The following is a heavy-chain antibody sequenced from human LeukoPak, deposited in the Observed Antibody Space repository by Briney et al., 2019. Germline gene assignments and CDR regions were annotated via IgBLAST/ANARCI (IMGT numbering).Heavy chain of an antibody. V-gene: IGHV1-69*13. J-gene: IGHJ4*02. CDR3: ARTKWLQNQFDY. CDR2: IIPIFGTA. Sequence: GASVKVSCKASGGTFSSYAISWVRQAPGQGLEWMGGIIPIFGTANYAQKFQGRVTITADESTSTVYMDLSSLRSEDTAVYYCARTKWLQNQFDYWGQGTLVTVSS. CDR1: GGTFSSYA. D-gene: IGHD5-24*01.